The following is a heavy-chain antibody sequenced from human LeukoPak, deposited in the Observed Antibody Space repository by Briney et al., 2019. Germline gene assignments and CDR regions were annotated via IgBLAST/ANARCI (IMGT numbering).Heavy chain of an antibody. V-gene: IGHV4-34*01. CDR2: INHSGST. J-gene: IGHJ4*02. Sequence: SETLSLTCAVYGGSFSGYYWSWIRQPPGKGLEWIGEINHSGSTNYNPSLKSRVTMSVDTSKNQFSLKLSSVTAADTAVYYCARVGSWYYFDYWGQGTLVTVSS. D-gene: IGHD6-13*01. CDR3: ARVGSWYYFDY. CDR1: GGSFSGYY.